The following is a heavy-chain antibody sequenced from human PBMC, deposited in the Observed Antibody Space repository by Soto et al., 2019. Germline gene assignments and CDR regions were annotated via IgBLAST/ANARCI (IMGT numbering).Heavy chain of an antibody. D-gene: IGHD3-3*01. CDR1: GFTFSNAW. Sequence: EVQLVESGGGLVKPGGSLRLSCAASGFTFSNAWMSWVRQAPGKGLEWVGRIKSKTDGGTTDYAAPVKGRFTISRDDSKNTLYLQMNSLKTEDTAVFYCTTGGSQFWSGYYANYYFEYCGQGTLVTVSS. V-gene: IGHV3-15*01. J-gene: IGHJ4*02. CDR3: TTGGSQFWSGYYANYYFEY. CDR2: IKSKTDGGTT.